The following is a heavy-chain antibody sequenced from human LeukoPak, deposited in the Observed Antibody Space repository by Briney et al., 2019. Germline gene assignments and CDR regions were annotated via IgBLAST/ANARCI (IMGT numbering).Heavy chain of an antibody. D-gene: IGHD3-16*01. CDR3: VRDLGAAAFNY. V-gene: IGHV4-39*07. J-gene: IGHJ4*02. CDR1: GGSISSSSYY. Sequence: SETLSLSCTVSGGSISSSSYYWGCIRQPPGKGLEWIGSIYTSGSTNYYPSLKSRATISVKTSKNQYSLKLSSVTAADTAVDYCVRDLGAAAFNYWGQGTLVTVSS. CDR2: IYTSGST.